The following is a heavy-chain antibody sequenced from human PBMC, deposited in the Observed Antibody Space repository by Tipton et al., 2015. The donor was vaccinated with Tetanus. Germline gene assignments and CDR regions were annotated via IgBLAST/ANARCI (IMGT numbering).Heavy chain of an antibody. Sequence: TLSLTCSVSGEAISRSYWSWIRQSPGQGLEWIGLIYYSGSTSYNPSLKSRVTISVDTPKNQLPLKLTSVTAADTAVYYCASMTPVDWYFDLWGRGTLVTVSS. D-gene: IGHD4-23*01. CDR1: GEAISRSY. V-gene: IGHV4-59*01. CDR2: IYYSGST. J-gene: IGHJ2*01. CDR3: ASMTPVDWYFDL.